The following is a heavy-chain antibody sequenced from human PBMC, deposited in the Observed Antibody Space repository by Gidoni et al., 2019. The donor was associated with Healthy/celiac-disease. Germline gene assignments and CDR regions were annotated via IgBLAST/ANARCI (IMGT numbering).Heavy chain of an antibody. J-gene: IGHJ6*02. CDR1: GFTFSSYG. D-gene: IGHD3-9*01. Sequence: QVQLVESGGGVVQPGRSLRLSCAASGFTFSSYGMHWVRQAPGKGLEWVAVIWYDGSNKYYADSVKGRFTISRDNSKNTLYLQMNSLRAEDTAVYYCAKSLNYDILTGYYRGDYGMDVWGQGTTVTVSS. V-gene: IGHV3-33*06. CDR3: AKSLNYDILTGYYRGDYGMDV. CDR2: IWYDGSNK.